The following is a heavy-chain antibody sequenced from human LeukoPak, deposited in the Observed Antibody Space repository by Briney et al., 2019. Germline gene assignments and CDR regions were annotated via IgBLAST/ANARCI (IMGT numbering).Heavy chain of an antibody. D-gene: IGHD6-13*01. CDR1: GGSISSGGYS. CDR3: ARGDATIAAAGPHYYYGMDV. J-gene: IGHJ6*02. V-gene: IGHV4-30-2*01. Sequence: TLSLTCAVSGGSISSGGYSWSWIRQPPGKGLEWIGYIYHSGSTYYNPSLKSRVTISVDRSKNQFSLKLSSVTAADTAVYYCARGDATIAAAGPHYYYGMDVWGQGTTVTVSS. CDR2: IYHSGST.